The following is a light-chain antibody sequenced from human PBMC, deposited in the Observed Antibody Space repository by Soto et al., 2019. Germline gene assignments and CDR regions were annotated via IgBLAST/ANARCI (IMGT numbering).Light chain of an antibody. J-gene: IGLJ1*01. V-gene: IGLV1-40*01. CDR3: QSYDSSLSACYV. CDR2: GNS. Sequence: QSALTQPPSVSGAPGQRVTISCTGSSSNIGAGYDVHWYQQLPGTAPKLLVYGNSNRPSGVPDRFSGSKSGTSASLAITGLQAEDEADYYCQSYDSSLSACYVFXTGTKVTVL. CDR1: SSNIGAGYD.